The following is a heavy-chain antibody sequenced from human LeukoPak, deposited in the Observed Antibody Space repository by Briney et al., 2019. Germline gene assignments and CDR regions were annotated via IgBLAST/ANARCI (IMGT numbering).Heavy chain of an antibody. CDR3: ARDVVAVPGSDNWFDP. J-gene: IGHJ5*02. CDR1: GGSLSGFY. CDR2: TYSDGST. Sequence: SESLSLTCTVSGGSLSGFYWSWIRQSPRLGLEWIGLTYSDGSTSGNPSLTSRVTISVDTSNNQISLRLTSVTAADTAIYYCARDVVAVPGSDNWFDPWGQGTLVTVSS. D-gene: IGHD6-19*01. V-gene: IGHV4-59*01.